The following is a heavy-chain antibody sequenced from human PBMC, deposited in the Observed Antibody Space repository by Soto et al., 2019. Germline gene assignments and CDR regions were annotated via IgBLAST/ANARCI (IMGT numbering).Heavy chain of an antibody. J-gene: IGHJ4*02. CDR3: ARETPAYYYDSRGSGAGNFDC. CDR1: GGSISSSVHY. Sequence: SETLSLNCSVSGGSISSSVHYWSWILQPPGKGLEWIGYTYSSGSTYCNPSLTSRVRISVDTSKNQFSLKLSSVSAADTAVYYCARETPAYYYDSRGSGAGNFDCWGQGTLVTVS. CDR2: TYSSGST. V-gene: IGHV4-30-4*01. D-gene: IGHD3-22*01.